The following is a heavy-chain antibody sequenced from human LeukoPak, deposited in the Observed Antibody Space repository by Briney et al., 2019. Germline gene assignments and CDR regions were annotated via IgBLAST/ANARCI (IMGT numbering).Heavy chain of an antibody. CDR2: IKQDGSEK. CDR1: GFTFSSYS. J-gene: IGHJ4*02. CDR3: AGSPRRLSPGFDY. Sequence: GGSLRLSCAASGFTFSSYSMSWVRQAPGKGLEWVANIKQDGSEKYYVDSVKGRFTISRDNAKNSLYLQMNSLRAEDTAVYYCAGSPRRLSPGFDYWGQGTLVTVSS. V-gene: IGHV3-7*01. D-gene: IGHD1-14*01.